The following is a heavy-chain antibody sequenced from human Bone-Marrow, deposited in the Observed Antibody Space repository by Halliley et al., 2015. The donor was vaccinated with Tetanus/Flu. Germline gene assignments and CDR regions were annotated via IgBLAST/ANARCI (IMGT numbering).Heavy chain of an antibody. V-gene: IGHV1-69*02. Sequence: GPEWMGRLTPILNFPEYAQKFQGRVTITADTSTYTTYVDLSSLRSDDTAVYYCASGFAGAFDVWGQGTMVTVSS. CDR3: ASGFAGAFDV. CDR2: LTPILNFP. D-gene: IGHD1-1*01. J-gene: IGHJ3*01.